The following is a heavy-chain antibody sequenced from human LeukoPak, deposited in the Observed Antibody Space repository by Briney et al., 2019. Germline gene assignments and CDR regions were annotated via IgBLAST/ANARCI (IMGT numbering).Heavy chain of an antibody. CDR2: IYHSGST. J-gene: IGHJ4*02. V-gene: IGHV4-38-2*01. Sequence: SETLSLTCAVSGYSISSGYYWGWIRQPPGKELEWIGSIYHSGSTYYNPSLKSRVTISVDTSKNQFSPKLSSVTAADTAVYYCARTDFWSGYYRNFDYWGQGTLVTVSS. D-gene: IGHD3-3*01. CDR1: GYSISSGYY. CDR3: ARTDFWSGYYRNFDY.